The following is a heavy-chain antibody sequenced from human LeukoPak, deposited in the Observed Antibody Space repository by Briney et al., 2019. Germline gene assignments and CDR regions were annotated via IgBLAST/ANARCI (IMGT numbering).Heavy chain of an antibody. CDR1: GGSVTNRRYF. CDR2: VYESGRV. V-gene: IGHV4-39*01. Sequence: KPSETLSLTCSVSGGSVTNRRYFWGCARQPPGKGLEWIGSVYESGRVSYNASLKSRVTISVDTSKNQFFLKLTSVTATDTAVYYCSRLKGSVAGESWGQGTLVTVSS. CDR3: SRLKGSVAGES. J-gene: IGHJ5*02. D-gene: IGHD6-19*01.